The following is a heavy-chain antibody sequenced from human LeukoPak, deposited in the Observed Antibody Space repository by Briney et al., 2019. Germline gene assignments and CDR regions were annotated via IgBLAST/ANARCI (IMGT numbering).Heavy chain of an antibody. CDR1: GGTFSSYA. CDR3: ARDGARRDGYNYAAQKWADY. V-gene: IGHV1-69*04. Sequence: GASVKVSCKASGGTFSSYAISWVRQAPGQGLEWMGRIIPILGIANYAQKLQGRVTITADKSTSTAYMELSSLRSEDTAVYYCARDGARRDGYNYAAQKWADYWGQGTLVTVSS. D-gene: IGHD5-24*01. J-gene: IGHJ4*02. CDR2: IIPILGIA.